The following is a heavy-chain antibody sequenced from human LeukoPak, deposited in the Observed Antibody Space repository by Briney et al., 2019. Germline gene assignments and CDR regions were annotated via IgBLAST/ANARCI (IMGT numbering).Heavy chain of an antibody. CDR1: GRTFSSYA. CDR2: INPNSGGT. D-gene: IGHD3-22*01. Sequence: ASVKVSCKASGRTFSSYAISWVRRAPGEGLEWMGWINPNSGGTNYAQKFQGRVTMTRDTSISTAYMELSRLRSDDTAVYYCARWDYYDSSGFAFDIWGQGTMVTVSS. J-gene: IGHJ3*02. CDR3: ARWDYYDSSGFAFDI. V-gene: IGHV1-2*02.